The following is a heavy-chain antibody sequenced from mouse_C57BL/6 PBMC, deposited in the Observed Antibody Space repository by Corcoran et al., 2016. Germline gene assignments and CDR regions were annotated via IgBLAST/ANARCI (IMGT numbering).Heavy chain of an antibody. CDR1: GYTFTDYN. Sequence: EVQLQQSGPELVKPGASVKIPCKASGYTFTDYNMDWVKQSHGKSLEWIGDINPNNGGTIYNQKFKGKATLTVDKSSSTAYMELRSLTSEDTAVYYCATLLRHWYFDVWGTGTTVTVSS. J-gene: IGHJ1*03. D-gene: IGHD1-2*01. V-gene: IGHV1-18*01. CDR3: ATLLRHWYFDV. CDR2: INPNNGGT.